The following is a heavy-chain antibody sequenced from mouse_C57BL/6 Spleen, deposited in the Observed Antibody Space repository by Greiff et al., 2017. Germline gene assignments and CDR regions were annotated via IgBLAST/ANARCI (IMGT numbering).Heavy chain of an antibody. D-gene: IGHD4-1*01. CDR3: ARDGDLGREAIDY. J-gene: IGHJ4*01. V-gene: IGHV1-82*01. CDR2: IYPGDGDT. Sequence: QVQLKQSGPELVKPGASVKISCTASGYAFSSSWMNWVKQRPGKGLEWIGRIYPGDGDTNYTGKFQGKATLTADKSSSTAYMQLSILTSEDSAVYFCARDGDLGREAIDYWGQGTSVTVSS. CDR1: GYAFSSSW.